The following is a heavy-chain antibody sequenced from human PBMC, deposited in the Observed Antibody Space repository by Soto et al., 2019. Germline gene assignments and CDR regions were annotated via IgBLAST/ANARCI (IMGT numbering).Heavy chain of an antibody. CDR1: GGTFSSYA. CDR3: ARGLTGRIQLWPDDAFDI. V-gene: IGHV1-69*13. CDR2: IIPIFGTA. J-gene: IGHJ3*02. Sequence: ASVKVSCKASGGTFSSYAISWVRQAPGQGLEWMGGIIPIFGTANYAQKFQGRVTITADESTSTAYMELSSLRSEDTAVYYCARGLTGRIQLWPDDAFDIWGQGTMVTVSS. D-gene: IGHD5-18*01.